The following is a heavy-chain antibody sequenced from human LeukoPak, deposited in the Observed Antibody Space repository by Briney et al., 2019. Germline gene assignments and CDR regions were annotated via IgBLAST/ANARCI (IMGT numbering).Heavy chain of an antibody. D-gene: IGHD1-26*01. CDR3: ATLLGETHFFDY. CDR2: FDPEDGET. Sequence: GDTVKVSCKVSGTYTLIELSMHWVRQAPGKGLEWMGGFDPEDGETIYAQKFKGRVTMTEDTSTDTAYMDLSSLRSEDTAVYYCATLLGETHFFDYWGQGTLVTVSS. CDR1: GTYTLIELS. J-gene: IGHJ4*02. V-gene: IGHV1-24*01.